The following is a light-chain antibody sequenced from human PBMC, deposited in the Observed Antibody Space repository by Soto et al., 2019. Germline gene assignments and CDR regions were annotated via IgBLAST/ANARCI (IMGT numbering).Light chain of an antibody. CDR2: KAS. CDR1: QSISSW. CDR3: QQYNSYSHT. J-gene: IGKJ2*01. V-gene: IGKV1-5*03. Sequence: DIQMTQSPSTLSASVGDRVTITCRASQSISSWLAWYQQKPGKAPKLLIYKASSLESGVASRFSGSGSGTEFTLTISNLQPDDFATYYRQQYNSYSHTFGQGTKLEI.